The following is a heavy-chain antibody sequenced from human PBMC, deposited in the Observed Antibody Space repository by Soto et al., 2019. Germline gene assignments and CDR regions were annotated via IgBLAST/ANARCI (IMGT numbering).Heavy chain of an antibody. J-gene: IGHJ2*01. CDR2: IYSGGMT. D-gene: IGHD6-19*01. Sequence: EVQLVESGGGLIQPGGSLRLSCAASGFSVRSNYMSWVRQAPGKGLEWVSIIYSGGMTYYADSVKGRFTISRDNSNNTLYLQMNSLTAEDTAVYYCARDQSSAWTHWYFDLWGRGTLVTVSS. V-gene: IGHV3-53*01. CDR3: ARDQSSAWTHWYFDL. CDR1: GFSVRSNY.